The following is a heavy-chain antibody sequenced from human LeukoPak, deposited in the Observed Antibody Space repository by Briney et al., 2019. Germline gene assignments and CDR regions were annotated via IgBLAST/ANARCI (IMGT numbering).Heavy chain of an antibody. V-gene: IGHV3-30*04. CDR2: ISFDGSNK. J-gene: IGHJ4*02. Sequence: GRSLRLSCAASGFSFSSYAMYWVRQAPGKGLEWVALISFDGSNKYYADSVKGRFTISRDNSKNTLHLQMNSLRGEDTAVYYCAREGVVVVEAAPGYWGQGTLVTVSS. CDR1: GFSFSSYA. D-gene: IGHD2-15*01. CDR3: AREGVVVVEAAPGY.